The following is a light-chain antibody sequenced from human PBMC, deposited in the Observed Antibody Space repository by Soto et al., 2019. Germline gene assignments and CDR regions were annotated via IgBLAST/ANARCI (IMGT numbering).Light chain of an antibody. Sequence: EIVLTQSPATLSLSPGERATLSCRASQSVGSYLAWYQQKPGQAPRPLIYDASNRATGIPARFSGSGSGTDFTPTISSLQPEDFAVYYCQQRSNWPTITFGQGTRLEIK. CDR2: DAS. CDR1: QSVGSY. CDR3: QQRSNWPTIT. V-gene: IGKV3-11*01. J-gene: IGKJ5*01.